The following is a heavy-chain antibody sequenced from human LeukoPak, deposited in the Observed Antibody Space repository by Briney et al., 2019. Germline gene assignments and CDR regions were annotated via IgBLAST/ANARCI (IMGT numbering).Heavy chain of an antibody. V-gene: IGHV3-23*01. CDR1: GFMFSRYA. D-gene: IGHD6-13*01. CDR2: ITETGAGT. J-gene: IGHJ5*01. Sequence: PGGSLRLSCAASGFMFSRYAMIWVRQTPGEGLEWVSAITETGAGTYYADSVKGRFTKSRDNSRNTVYLQMDSLRAEDTAVYFCARGTAAAANRNWFDSWGQGTLVTVSS. CDR3: ARGTAAAANRNWFDS.